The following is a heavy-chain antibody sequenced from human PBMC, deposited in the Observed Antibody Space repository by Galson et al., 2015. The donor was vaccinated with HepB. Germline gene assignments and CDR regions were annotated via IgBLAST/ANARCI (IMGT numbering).Heavy chain of an antibody. CDR2: ISGSGGST. V-gene: IGHV3-23*01. J-gene: IGHJ4*02. CDR3: AGDLGLVVVPFDY. Sequence: SLRLSCAASGFTFSSYAMSWVRQAPGKGLEWVSAISGSGGSTYYADSVKGRFTISRDNSKNTLYLQMNSLRAEDTAVYYCAGDLGLVVVPFDYWGQGTLVTVSS. D-gene: IGHD3-22*01. CDR1: GFTFSSYA.